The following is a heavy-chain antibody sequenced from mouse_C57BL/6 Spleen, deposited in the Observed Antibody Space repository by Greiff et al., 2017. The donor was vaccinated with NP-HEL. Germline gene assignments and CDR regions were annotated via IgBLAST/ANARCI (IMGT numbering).Heavy chain of an antibody. V-gene: IGHV1-52*01. CDR3: ARGDGSSYYYFDY. D-gene: IGHD1-1*01. Sequence: QVQLKQPGAELVRPGSSVKLSCKASGYTFTSYWMHWVKQRPIQGLEWIGNIDPSDSETHYNQKFKDKATLTVDKSSSTAYMQLSSLTSEDSAVYYCARGDGSSYYYFDYWGQGTTLTVSS. J-gene: IGHJ2*01. CDR2: IDPSDSET. CDR1: GYTFTSYW.